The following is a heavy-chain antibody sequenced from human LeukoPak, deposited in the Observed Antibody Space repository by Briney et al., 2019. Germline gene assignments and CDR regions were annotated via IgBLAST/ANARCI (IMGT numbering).Heavy chain of an antibody. J-gene: IGHJ4*02. Sequence: PSETLSLTCAVYGGSFSGYYWSWIRQPPGKGLEWIGEINHSGSTNYNPSLKSRVTISVDTSKNQFSLKLSSVTAADTAVYYCARGCDIVVVPAAIGVPTFDYWGQGTLVTVSS. CDR1: GGSFSGYY. D-gene: IGHD2-2*02. CDR3: ARGCDIVVVPAAIGVPTFDY. CDR2: INHSGST. V-gene: IGHV4-34*01.